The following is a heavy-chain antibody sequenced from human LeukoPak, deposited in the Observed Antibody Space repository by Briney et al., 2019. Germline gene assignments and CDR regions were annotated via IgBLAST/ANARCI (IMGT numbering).Heavy chain of an antibody. J-gene: IGHJ3*02. Sequence: GASVKVSCKASGGTFSSYAISWVRQAPGQGLEWMGRIIPILGIANYAQKFQARVTITADKSTSTAYMELSSLRSEDTAVYYCAREYYYDSSGYGAFDIWGQGTMVTVSS. V-gene: IGHV1-69*04. D-gene: IGHD3-22*01. CDR1: GGTFSSYA. CDR3: AREYYYDSSGYGAFDI. CDR2: IIPILGIA.